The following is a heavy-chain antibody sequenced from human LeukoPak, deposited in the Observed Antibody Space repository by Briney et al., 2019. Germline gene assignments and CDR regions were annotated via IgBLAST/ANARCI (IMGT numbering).Heavy chain of an antibody. CDR1: GFTFSSYG. CDR3: VSAEIVDRLLDY. Sequence: GGSLRLSCAASGFTFSSYGMHWVRQAPGKGLEWVAVISYDGSNKYYADSVKGRFTISRDNAKNSLYLQMNSLRVEDTAVYYCVSAEIVDRLLDYWGQGTLVTVSS. V-gene: IGHV3-30*03. D-gene: IGHD3-22*01. CDR2: ISYDGSNK. J-gene: IGHJ4*02.